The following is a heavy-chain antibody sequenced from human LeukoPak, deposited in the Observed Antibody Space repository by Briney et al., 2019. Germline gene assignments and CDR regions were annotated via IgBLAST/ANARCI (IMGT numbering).Heavy chain of an antibody. CDR3: AREGLELELNWFDP. D-gene: IGHD1-7*01. V-gene: IGHV1-2*02. CDR1: GYTFTGYY. Sequence: GASVKVSCKASGYTFTGYYMHWVRQAPGQGLEWMGWINPNSGGTNYAQKFQGRVTMTRDTSISTAYMELSSLRSDDTAVYYCAREGLELELNWFDPWGQGTLVTVSS. J-gene: IGHJ5*02. CDR2: INPNSGGT.